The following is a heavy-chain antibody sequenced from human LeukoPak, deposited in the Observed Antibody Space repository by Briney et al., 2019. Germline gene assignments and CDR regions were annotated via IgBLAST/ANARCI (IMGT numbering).Heavy chain of an antibody. J-gene: IGHJ5*02. Sequence: PGRSLRLSCAASGFTFSSYVMHWVRQSPGKGLEWIGEIFHSGTTRYKASLESRVTMLLDKSKNQFSLRLNSVTAADTAVYFCARLRLSGGSFSVGWFDPWGQGIQVTVSS. CDR2: IFHSGTT. CDR1: GFTFSSYV. CDR3: ARLRLSGGSFSVGWFDP. D-gene: IGHD1-26*01. V-gene: IGHV4-4*01.